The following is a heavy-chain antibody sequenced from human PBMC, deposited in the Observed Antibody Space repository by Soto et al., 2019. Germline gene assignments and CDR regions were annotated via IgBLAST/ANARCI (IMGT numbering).Heavy chain of an antibody. CDR3: ARATYSGFGLDY. Sequence: GSLRLSCVASGFSVSDSYITWIRQAPGKGLEWISHISGSGNTIYYADSVKGRFTISRDNAKNSIDLQMSSLIGDDTALYYCARATYSGFGLDYWGQGTLVTVSS. CDR2: ISGSGNTI. D-gene: IGHD5-12*01. V-gene: IGHV3-11*01. CDR1: GFSVSDSY. J-gene: IGHJ4*02.